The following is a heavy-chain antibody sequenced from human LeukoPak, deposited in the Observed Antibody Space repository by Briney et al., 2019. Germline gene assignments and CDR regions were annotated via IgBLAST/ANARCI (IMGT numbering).Heavy chain of an antibody. Sequence: ASVKVSCKASGYTFTSYYMHWVRQAPGQGLEWMGWINPNSGGTKYAQKFQGRVTMTRDTSISTAYMELSRLRSDDTAVYYCARAAGNSNYYYYYMDVWGKGTTVTVSS. D-gene: IGHD4-23*01. CDR3: ARAAGNSNYYYYYMDV. CDR1: GYTFTSYY. J-gene: IGHJ6*03. V-gene: IGHV1-2*02. CDR2: INPNSGGT.